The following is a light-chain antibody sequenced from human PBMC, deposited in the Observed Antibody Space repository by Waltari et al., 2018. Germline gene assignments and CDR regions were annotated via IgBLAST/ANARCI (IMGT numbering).Light chain of an antibody. CDR3: AACDDSLDGQRV. CDR2: NTN. J-gene: IGLJ3*02. V-gene: IGLV1-44*01. Sequence: SVLIQPPSVSVIPGQRVTISCSGSTSALGANAVTWYHQFPGRAPKILISNTNRLPAGVPDRFSGSKSGTSASLVIGGLQSEDEGDYYCAACDDSLDGQRVFGGGTKLTVL. CDR1: TSALGANA.